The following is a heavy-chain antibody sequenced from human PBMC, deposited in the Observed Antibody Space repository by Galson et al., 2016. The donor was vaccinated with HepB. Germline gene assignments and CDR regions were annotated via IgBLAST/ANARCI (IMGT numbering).Heavy chain of an antibody. V-gene: IGHV3-64D*06. CDR2: ISSSGART. D-gene: IGHD6-13*01. J-gene: IGHJ4*02. CDR3: VKGSPTIAAPTDY. CDR1: GFSFSDYS. Sequence: SLRLSCAASGFSFSDYSMHWVRQAPGKGLDYVSAISSSGARTYFAASVKDRFTISRDNSKNTLYLQMNSLKTEDTALYYCVKGSPTIAAPTDYWGQGTLVTVSS.